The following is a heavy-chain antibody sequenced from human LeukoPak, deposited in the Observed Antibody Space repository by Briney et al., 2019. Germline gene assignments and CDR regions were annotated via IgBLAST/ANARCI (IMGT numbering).Heavy chain of an antibody. Sequence: PGGSLRLSCAASGFTFSSYAMHWVRQAPGKGLEWVAVISYDGSNKYYADSVKGRFTISRDNSKNTLYLQMNSLRAEDTAVYYCAKALPGHYGDYVSHWGQGTLVTVSS. CDR3: AKALPGHYGDYVSH. D-gene: IGHD4-17*01. J-gene: IGHJ4*02. CDR2: ISYDGSNK. CDR1: GFTFSSYA. V-gene: IGHV3-30-3*01.